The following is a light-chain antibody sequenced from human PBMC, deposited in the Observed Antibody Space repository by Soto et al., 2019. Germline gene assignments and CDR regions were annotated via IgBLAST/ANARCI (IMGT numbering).Light chain of an antibody. CDR1: SSDVGGYNY. CDR3: SSYTGSSTYV. Sequence: QSVLTQPASVSGSPGQSITFSCTGTSSDVGGYNYVSWYQQHPGKAPKLMIYDVTNRPSGVSNRFSGSKSGNTASLTISGLQADDEADYYCSSYTGSSTYVFGTGTKLTVL. CDR2: DVT. J-gene: IGLJ1*01. V-gene: IGLV2-14*03.